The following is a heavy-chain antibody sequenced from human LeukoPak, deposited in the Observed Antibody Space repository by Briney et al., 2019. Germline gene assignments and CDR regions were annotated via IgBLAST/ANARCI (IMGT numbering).Heavy chain of an antibody. D-gene: IGHD4-17*01. J-gene: IGHJ4*02. CDR3: ARDGSSGGDNNY. V-gene: IGHV4-61*02. Sequence: SQTLSLTCTASGGSISSGSYYWSWIRQPAGKGLEWIGRIYTSGSTNYNPSLKSRVTISVDTSKNQFSLKLSSVTAADTAVYYCARDGSSGGDNNYWGQGTLVTVSS. CDR2: IYTSGST. CDR1: GGSISSGSYY.